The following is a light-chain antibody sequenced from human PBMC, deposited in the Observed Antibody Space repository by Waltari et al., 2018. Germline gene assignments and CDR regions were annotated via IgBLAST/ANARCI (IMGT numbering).Light chain of an antibody. V-gene: IGKV3D-15*01. J-gene: IGKJ3*01. CDR3: QKYNDWPFT. Sequence: ETVMMQSPATLSLSPGERATLSCRASQSVGSTLAWYQQKPGQAPRLLIYYASSRATGIPDRFSGSGCRTEFTLTISSLDTEDVGVYYCQKYNDWPFTFGPGTKLDIK. CDR1: QSVGST. CDR2: YAS.